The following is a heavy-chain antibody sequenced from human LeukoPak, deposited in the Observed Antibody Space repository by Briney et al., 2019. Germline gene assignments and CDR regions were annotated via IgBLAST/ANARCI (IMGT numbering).Heavy chain of an antibody. CDR3: ARQDSSVDF. CDR1: GYTFTSYS. CDR2: ISTYNGNT. J-gene: IGHJ4*02. V-gene: IGHV1-18*01. D-gene: IGHD6-19*01. Sequence: ASVKVSCKASGYTFTSYSINWVRQAPGQGLEWMGWISTYNGNTNYAQNLQGRVTMTTDTSTSTAYMELRSLRSDDTAVYYCARQDSSVDFWGPGTLVTVSS.